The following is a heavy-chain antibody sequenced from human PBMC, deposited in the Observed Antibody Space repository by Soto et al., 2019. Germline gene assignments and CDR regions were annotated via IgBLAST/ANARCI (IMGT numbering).Heavy chain of an antibody. CDR1: GGSISSYY. Sequence: SETLSLTCTVSGGSISSYYWSWIRQPPGKGLEWIGYIYYSGGTNYNPSLKSRVTISLDKSKSQFSLRLISVTAADTAVYYCTREQSDDNYFDPWGQGTLVTVSS. V-gene: IGHV4-59*01. CDR2: IYYSGGT. CDR3: TREQSDDNYFDP. D-gene: IGHD6-19*01. J-gene: IGHJ5*02.